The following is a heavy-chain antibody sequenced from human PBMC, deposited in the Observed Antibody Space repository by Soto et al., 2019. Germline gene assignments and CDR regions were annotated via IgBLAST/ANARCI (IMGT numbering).Heavy chain of an antibody. CDR1: GFTFSSYS. Sequence: PGGCMRLSCAASGFTFSSYSMNWVRQAPGKGLEWVSSISSTTNYIYYADSMKGRFTVSRDNAKNSVYLDMNSLSAEDTAVYYCARESEDLTSNFDYWGQGTLVTVSS. CDR2: ISSTTNYI. J-gene: IGHJ4*02. CDR3: ARESEDLTSNFDY. V-gene: IGHV3-21*01.